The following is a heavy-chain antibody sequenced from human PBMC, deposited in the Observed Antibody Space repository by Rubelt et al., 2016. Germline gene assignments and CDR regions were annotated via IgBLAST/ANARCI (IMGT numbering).Heavy chain of an antibody. CDR1: GFTFSSYS. Sequence: EVQLVESGGGLVKPGGSLRLSCAASGFTFSSYSMNWVRQAPGKGLEWVSSISSSSSYIYYADSVKGRCTISRDNAKNSLYLQMNSLRAEDTAVYYRATDSSGYYYDGIDYWGQGTLVTVSS. D-gene: IGHD3-22*01. CDR3: ATDSSGYYYDGIDY. CDR2: ISSSSSYI. J-gene: IGHJ4*02. V-gene: IGHV3-21*01.